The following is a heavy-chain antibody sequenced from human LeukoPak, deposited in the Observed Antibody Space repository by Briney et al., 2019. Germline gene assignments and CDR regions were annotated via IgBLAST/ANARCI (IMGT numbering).Heavy chain of an antibody. CDR2: ISGSGGST. Sequence: GGSLRLSCAASGFTFSSYAMSWVRQAPGKGLEWVSAISGSGGSTYYADSVKGRFTISRDNSKNTLYLQMNSLRAEDTAVYYCAKDQQYQLLYGNLGYWGQGTLVTVSS. CDR3: AKDQQYQLLYGNLGY. CDR1: GFTFSSYA. D-gene: IGHD2-2*02. V-gene: IGHV3-23*01. J-gene: IGHJ4*02.